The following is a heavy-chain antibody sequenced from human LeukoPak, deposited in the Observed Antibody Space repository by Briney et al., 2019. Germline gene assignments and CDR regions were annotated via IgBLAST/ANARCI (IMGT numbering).Heavy chain of an antibody. CDR3: VRDFGSSEYYFDY. V-gene: IGHV3-74*01. D-gene: IGHD1-26*01. CDR1: GLTFSTYW. CDR2: ISSDGSNT. J-gene: IGHJ4*02. Sequence: GGSLRLSCAASGLTFSTYWMHWVRQAPGKGLVWVSGISSDGSNTDYADFVKGRFTISRDNAKNTLYLQINSLRAEDTAVYYCVRDFGSSEYYFDYWGQGTLVTVSS.